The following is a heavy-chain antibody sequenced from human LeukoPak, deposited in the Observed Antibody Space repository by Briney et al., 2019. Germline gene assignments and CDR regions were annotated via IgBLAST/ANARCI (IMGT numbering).Heavy chain of an antibody. CDR2: INPDGNKK. J-gene: IGHJ5*02. D-gene: IGHD2-2*02. V-gene: IGHV3-7*01. Sequence: GGSLRLSCAVSGLTFSSSWMDWVRQAPGKGLEWVASINPDGNKKYSADSVKGRFTISRDSSKNTLYLQMNSLRAEDTAVYYCARECCSSTSCYTYWFDPWGQGTLVTVSS. CDR1: GLTFSSSW. CDR3: ARECCSSTSCYTYWFDP.